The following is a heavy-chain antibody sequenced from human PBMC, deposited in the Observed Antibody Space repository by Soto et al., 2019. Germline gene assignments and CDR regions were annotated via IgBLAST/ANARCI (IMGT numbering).Heavy chain of an antibody. CDR1: GFTFSSYG. D-gene: IGHD3-10*01. V-gene: IGHV3-33*01. CDR3: ARNQYYGSGSYYNVDY. J-gene: IGHJ4*02. CDR2: IWYDGSNK. Sequence: QVQLVESGGGVVQPGRSLRLSCAASGFTFSSYGMHWVRQAPGKGLEWVAVIWYDGSNKYYADSVKGRFTISRDNSKNTLYLQMNSLRAEDTAVYYCARNQYYGSGSYYNVDYWGQGTLVTVSS.